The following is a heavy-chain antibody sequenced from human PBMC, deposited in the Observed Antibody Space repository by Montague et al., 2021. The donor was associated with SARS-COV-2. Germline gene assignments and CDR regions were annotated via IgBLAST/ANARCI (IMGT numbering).Heavy chain of an antibody. V-gene: IGHV4-31*03. CDR2: IYNSGTT. CDR3: ARTVLYSGYDYSWFYP. D-gene: IGHD5-12*01. J-gene: IGHJ5*02. Sequence: TLSLTCTVSGGSISSGGYCWNWIRQYPGKGLEWIGYIYNSGTTSYSPSLRSRATISIDTSKNLFSLKLTSVTAADTAVYYCARTVLYSGYDYSWFYPWGQGTPVTVSS. CDR1: GGSISSGGYC.